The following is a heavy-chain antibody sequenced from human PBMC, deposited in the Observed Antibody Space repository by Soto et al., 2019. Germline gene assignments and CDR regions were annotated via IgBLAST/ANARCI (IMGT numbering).Heavy chain of an antibody. CDR1: GGTFSSYA. J-gene: IGHJ3*02. Sequence: SVKVSCKASGGTFSSYAISWVRQAPGQGLEWMGGIIPIFGTANYAQKFQGRVTITADESTSTAYMELSSLRSEDTAVYYCERQTVPTAMVTGAFDIWGQGTMVTVSS. D-gene: IGHD5-18*01. V-gene: IGHV1-69*13. CDR2: IIPIFGTA. CDR3: ERQTVPTAMVTGAFDI.